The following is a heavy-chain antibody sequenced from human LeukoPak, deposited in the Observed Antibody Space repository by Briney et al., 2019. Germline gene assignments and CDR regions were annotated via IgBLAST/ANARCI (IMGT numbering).Heavy chain of an antibody. CDR2: IFYDGTIY. Sequence: GGSLRLSCTASGFTFDNFAMHWVRQAQGKGLEWVAVIFYDGTIYYYADSVKGRFTISRDNSKNTLYLQMNSLRAEDTAVYYCARGPSGYHNTGGQGTLVTVSP. CDR1: GFTFDNFA. CDR3: ARGPSGYHNT. V-gene: IGHV3-30*04. D-gene: IGHD5-12*01. J-gene: IGHJ4*02.